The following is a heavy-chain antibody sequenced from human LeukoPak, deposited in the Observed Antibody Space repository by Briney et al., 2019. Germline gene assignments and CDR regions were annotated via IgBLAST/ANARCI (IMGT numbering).Heavy chain of an antibody. CDR1: GFTFSSYA. Sequence: PGGSLRLSCAASGFTFSSYAMHWVRQAPGKGLEWVGVISYDGSNKYYADSVKGRFTISRDNAKNSVYLHMNSLRAEDTALYYCARLSAYYYGSYFYYYMDVWGKGTTVTVSS. CDR3: ARLSAYYYGSYFYYYMDV. D-gene: IGHD3-10*01. J-gene: IGHJ6*03. CDR2: ISYDGSNK. V-gene: IGHV3-30*07.